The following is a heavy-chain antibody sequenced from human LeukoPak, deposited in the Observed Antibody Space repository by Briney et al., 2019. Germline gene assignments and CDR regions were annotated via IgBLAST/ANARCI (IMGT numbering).Heavy chain of an antibody. Sequence: SETLSLTCTVSNGSISIYYWSWVRQPAGKGLEWIGRISASGSTNYNPSLKSRVTVSVDTSKNQFSLKLSSVTAADTAVYYCAREITVTRPFDYWGQGTLVTVSS. J-gene: IGHJ4*02. CDR1: NGSISIYY. CDR2: ISASGST. CDR3: AREITVTRPFDY. D-gene: IGHD4-17*01. V-gene: IGHV4-4*07.